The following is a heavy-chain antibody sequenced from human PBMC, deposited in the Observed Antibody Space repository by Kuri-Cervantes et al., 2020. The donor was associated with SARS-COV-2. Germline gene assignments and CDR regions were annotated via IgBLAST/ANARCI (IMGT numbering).Heavy chain of an antibody. CDR2: ISGSGGAT. V-gene: IGHV3-23*01. CDR1: GFTFSSHA. D-gene: IGHD5-12*01. Sequence: GESLKISCAASGFTFSSHAMLWVRQAPGKGLEWVSSISGSGGATYYADSAKGRFTISRDNSKNTLSLQMNSLRAEDTAVYYCAKPLGYSGYDPPDYWGQGTLVTVSS. J-gene: IGHJ4*02. CDR3: AKPLGYSGYDPPDY.